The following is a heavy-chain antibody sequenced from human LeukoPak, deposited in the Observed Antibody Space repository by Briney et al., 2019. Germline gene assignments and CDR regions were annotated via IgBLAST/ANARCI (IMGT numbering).Heavy chain of an antibody. CDR3: AKDSRYSYYYHSSGLPAA. V-gene: IGHV3-43*02. CDR1: GFTFDDYA. D-gene: IGHD3-22*01. J-gene: IGHJ5*02. Sequence: GGSLRLSCAASGFTFDDYAMHWVRQAPGKGLEWVSLLSGYGGSTYYADSVRGRFTIPRDNSKLSLYVQVQSLRPGDSCVYYCAKDSRYSYYYHSSGLPAAWGQGTLVTVSS. CDR2: LSGYGGST.